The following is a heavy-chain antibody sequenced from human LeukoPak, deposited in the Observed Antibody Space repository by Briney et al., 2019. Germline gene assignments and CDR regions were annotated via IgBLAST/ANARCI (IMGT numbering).Heavy chain of an antibody. CDR1: GYSFTSYW. Sequence: GESLKISCKGSGYSFTSYWIGWVRQMPGKGLEWMGIIYPGDSDTRYSPSFQGQVTISADKSISTAYLQWSSLKASDTAMYYCARRYYDILTGENFDYWGQGTPVTVSS. J-gene: IGHJ4*02. CDR2: IYPGDSDT. D-gene: IGHD3-9*01. V-gene: IGHV5-51*01. CDR3: ARRYYDILTGENFDY.